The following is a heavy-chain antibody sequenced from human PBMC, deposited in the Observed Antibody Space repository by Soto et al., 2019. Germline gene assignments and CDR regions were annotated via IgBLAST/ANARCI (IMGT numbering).Heavy chain of an antibody. Sequence: ASVKVSCKTSGYIFTAYSMHWVRQAPGQGLEWMGVVDPSGGSAHYAQSFEGRVTLTRDTSTSTFYMELSSLRSEDTAVYYCAREENCRGGTCYSEYFHHWGQGTLVTVSS. J-gene: IGHJ1*01. V-gene: IGHV1-46*01. CDR3: AREENCRGGTCYSEYFHH. CDR1: GYIFTAYS. D-gene: IGHD2-15*01. CDR2: VDPSGGSA.